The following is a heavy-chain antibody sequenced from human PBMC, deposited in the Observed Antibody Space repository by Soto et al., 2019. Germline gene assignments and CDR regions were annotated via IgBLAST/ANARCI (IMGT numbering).Heavy chain of an antibody. CDR3: ARDSSGYYSAYYYGMDV. D-gene: IGHD3-22*01. V-gene: IGHV1-2*04. CDR1: GYTFTGYY. Sequence: ASVKVSCKASGYTFTGYYMHWVRQAPGQGLEWMGWINPNSGGTNYAQKFQGWVTTTRDTSISIAYMELSRLRSDDTAVYYCARDSSGYYSAYYYGMDVWGQGTTVTVSS. J-gene: IGHJ6*02. CDR2: INPNSGGT.